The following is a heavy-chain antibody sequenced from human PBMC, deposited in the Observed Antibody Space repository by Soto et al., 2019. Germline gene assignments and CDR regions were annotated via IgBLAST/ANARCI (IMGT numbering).Heavy chain of an antibody. Sequence: EVQLVEAGGALVQPGGSLRLSCSASGFTICSYAMHWVRQAPGKGLESVSVTYSKGVSTHNADSVRGRVPISKDNSKNTLNLQMSSLKEEDMAVYYCVRDRWGFESWGQGTLVTVSS. CDR1: GFTICSYA. CDR2: TYSKGVST. D-gene: IGHD3-16*01. CDR3: VRDRWGFES. J-gene: IGHJ4*02. V-gene: IGHV3-64D*08.